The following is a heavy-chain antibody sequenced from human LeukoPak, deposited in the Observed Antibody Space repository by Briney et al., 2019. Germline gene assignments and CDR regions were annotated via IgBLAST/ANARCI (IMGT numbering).Heavy chain of an antibody. CDR2: INTDGSST. CDR1: GFTFSSYW. CDR3: AREGSVPGY. V-gene: IGHV3-74*01. Sequence: GGSLRLSCAASGFTFSSYWMHWVRHAPGKGLVWVSRINTDGSSTNYADSVRGRFTISRDNAKNTLYLQMNSLRAEDTAVYYCAREGSVPGYWGQGTLVTVSS. D-gene: IGHD2-2*01. J-gene: IGHJ4*02.